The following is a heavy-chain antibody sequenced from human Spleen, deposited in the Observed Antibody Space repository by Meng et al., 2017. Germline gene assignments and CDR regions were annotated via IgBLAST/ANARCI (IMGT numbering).Heavy chain of an antibody. D-gene: IGHD3-9*01. CDR2: IKSNADGGAA. CDR1: GFYFSNAW. Sequence: GGSLRLSCVASGFYFSNAWMSWVRQAPGKGLEWVGRIKSNADGGAAEYAAPVTGRCTISRDDSKSKLFLQMSGLSIDDTGVYFFSWDDKVVSDYWGQGTQVTVSS. CDR3: SWDDKVVSDY. V-gene: IGHV3-15*01. J-gene: IGHJ4*02.